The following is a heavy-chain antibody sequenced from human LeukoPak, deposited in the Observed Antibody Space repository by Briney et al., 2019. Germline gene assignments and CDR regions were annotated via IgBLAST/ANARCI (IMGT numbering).Heavy chain of an antibody. CDR3: ARYLDYGGNSRVFQH. CDR2: IYYSGST. V-gene: IGHV4-59*12. D-gene: IGHD4-23*01. Sequence: SETLSLTCTVSGGSISSYYWSWIRQPPAKGLEWIGHIYYSGSTNYNPSLKSRVTISVDTSKNQFSLKLSSVTAADTAFYYCARYLDYGGNSRVFQHWGQGTLVTVSS. CDR1: GGSISSYY. J-gene: IGHJ1*01.